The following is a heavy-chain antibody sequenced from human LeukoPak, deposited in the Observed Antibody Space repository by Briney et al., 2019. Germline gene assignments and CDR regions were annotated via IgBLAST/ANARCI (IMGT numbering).Heavy chain of an antibody. CDR1: GYSITSGYY. V-gene: IGHV4-38-2*02. CDR2: IYHSGNT. Sequence: PSETLSLTCTVSGYSITSGYYWGWIRQPPGKGLEWIGSIYHSGNTYYNPSLKSRVIISVDTSKNQFSLKLSSVTAADTAVYYCARDPDYYDSSWGQGTLVTVSS. J-gene: IGHJ4*02. D-gene: IGHD3-22*01. CDR3: ARDPDYYDSS.